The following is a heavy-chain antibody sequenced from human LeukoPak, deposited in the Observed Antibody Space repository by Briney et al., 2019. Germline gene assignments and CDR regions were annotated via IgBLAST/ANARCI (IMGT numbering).Heavy chain of an antibody. CDR1: GGSISSYY. CDR3: ARVGTAGTYRDNYFDF. Sequence: PSETLSLTCTVSGGSISSYYWSWIRQPAGKGLEWIGRIYTSGSTNYNPSLKSRVTISIDTSRNHFSLKMTSVTAADTAVYYCARVGTAGTYRDNYFDFWGQGALVTVSS. V-gene: IGHV4-4*07. J-gene: IGHJ4*02. D-gene: IGHD3-16*02. CDR2: IYTSGST.